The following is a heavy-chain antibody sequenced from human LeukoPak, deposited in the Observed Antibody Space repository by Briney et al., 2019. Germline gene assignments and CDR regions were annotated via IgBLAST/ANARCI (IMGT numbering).Heavy chain of an antibody. CDR2: ISSSGSTI. J-gene: IGHJ3*02. CDR3: ARAQEETCSSTSCYPDAFDI. Sequence: GGSLRLSCAASGFTFSDYYMSWIRQAPGKGLEWVSYISSSGSTIYYADSVKGRFTISRDNAKNSLYLQMNSLRAEDTAVYYCARAQEETCSSTSCYPDAFDIWGQGTMVTVSS. V-gene: IGHV3-11*04. D-gene: IGHD2-2*01. CDR1: GFTFSDYY.